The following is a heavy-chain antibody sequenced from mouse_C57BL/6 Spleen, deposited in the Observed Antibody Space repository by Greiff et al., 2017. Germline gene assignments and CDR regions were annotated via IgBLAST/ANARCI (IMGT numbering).Heavy chain of an antibody. Sequence: EVQLQQSGPELVKPGASVKISCKASGYSFTGYYMNWVKQSPEKSLEWIGEINPSTGGTTYNQKFKAKATLTVDKSSSTAYMQLKSLTSEDSAVYYCARGVYYGSPYYYAMDYWGQGTSVTVSS. D-gene: IGHD1-1*01. CDR3: ARGVYYGSPYYYAMDY. CDR2: INPSTGGT. J-gene: IGHJ4*01. V-gene: IGHV1-42*01. CDR1: GYSFTGYY.